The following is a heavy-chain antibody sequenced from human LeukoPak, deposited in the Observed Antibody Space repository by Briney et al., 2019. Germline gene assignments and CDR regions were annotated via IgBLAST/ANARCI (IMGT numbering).Heavy chain of an antibody. CDR2: INHSGST. D-gene: IGHD1-1*01. V-gene: IGHV4-34*01. J-gene: IGHJ4*02. CDR3: ARGSAWNDVFDY. CDR1: GGSYSGYY. Sequence: SETLSLTCAVYGGSYSGYYWSWIRQPPGKGLEWIGEINHSGSTNYNPSLTSRVTISVDTSKNQFSLKLSSVTAADTAVYYCARGSAWNDVFDYWGQGTLVTVSS.